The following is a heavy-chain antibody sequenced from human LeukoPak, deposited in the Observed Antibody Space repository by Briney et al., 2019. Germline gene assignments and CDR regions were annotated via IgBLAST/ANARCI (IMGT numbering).Heavy chain of an antibody. CDR2: IRSKAYGGTT. J-gene: IGHJ6*03. V-gene: IGHV3-49*03. CDR3: ARNTVTDFYYYSYMDV. D-gene: IGHD4-17*01. Sequence: GGSLRLSCTASGFTFGDYAMSWFRQAPGKGLEWVGFIRSKAYGGTTEYAASVKGRFTISRDNAKNSLYLQMNSLRAEDTALYYCARNTVTDFYYYSYMDVWGKGTTVTVSS. CDR1: GFTFGDYA.